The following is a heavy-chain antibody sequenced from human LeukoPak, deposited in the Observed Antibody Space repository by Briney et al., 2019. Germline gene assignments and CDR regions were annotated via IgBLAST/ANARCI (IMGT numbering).Heavy chain of an antibody. J-gene: IGHJ4*02. Sequence: GASQKFSCKASGYSFTSYWNGWWRQLPGRGLVWMGIINPGDSDTRYSPSFQGQVTISADKSISAAYLQWSSLKASDTAMYYCARHRLDGFDYWGQGTLVTVSS. CDR1: GYSFTSYW. CDR2: INPGDSDT. CDR3: ARHRLDGFDY. D-gene: IGHD6-19*01. V-gene: IGHV5-51*01.